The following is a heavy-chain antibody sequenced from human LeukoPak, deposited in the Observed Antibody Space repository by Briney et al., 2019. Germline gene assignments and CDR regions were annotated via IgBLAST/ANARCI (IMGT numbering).Heavy chain of an antibody. J-gene: IGHJ4*02. CDR1: GGSISSSSYY. V-gene: IGHV4-39*01. D-gene: IGHD6-19*01. Sequence: SETLSLTCTVSGGSISSSSYYWGWIRQPPGEGLEFIRNLYYTGSTYYNPSLKSRVTISVDMSRSQFSLRLTSVTAADTAVYYCARLAGDYFDYWGQGTLVTVSS. CDR3: ARLAGDYFDY. CDR2: LYYTGST.